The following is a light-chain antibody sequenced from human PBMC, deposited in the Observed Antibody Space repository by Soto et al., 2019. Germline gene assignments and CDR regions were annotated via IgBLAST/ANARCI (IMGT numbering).Light chain of an antibody. CDR2: AAS. CDR1: QSISNY. CDR3: QQSDSTPRT. J-gene: IGKJ1*01. Sequence: DIQMTQSPSSLSASVGDRVTITCRASQSISNYLNWYQQKPGKAPKLLIYAASSLQSGVPSRFSGSGSVTDFTLTISSLQPDDFATYYCQQSDSTPRTFGQGTKVEIK. V-gene: IGKV1-39*01.